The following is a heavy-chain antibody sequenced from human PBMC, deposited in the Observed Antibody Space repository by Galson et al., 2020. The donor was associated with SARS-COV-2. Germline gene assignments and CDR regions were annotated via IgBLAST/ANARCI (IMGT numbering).Heavy chain of an antibody. V-gene: IGHV4-34*01. CDR2: INQSGST. CDR1: GELFGGYY. D-gene: IGHD3-10*01. J-gene: IGHJ4*02. CDR3: ATDGGYVDY. Sequence: SETLSLTCAVHGELFGGYYWSWIRQAPGKGLEWIGEINQSGSTNYNPSLKSRVTISTDKSKNQFSLKLTSVTGADTAVYYCATDGGYVDYWGQGALVTVAS.